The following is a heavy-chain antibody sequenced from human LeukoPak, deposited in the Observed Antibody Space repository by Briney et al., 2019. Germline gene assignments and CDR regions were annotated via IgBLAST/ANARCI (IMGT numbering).Heavy chain of an antibody. Sequence: SETLSLTCTVSGGSIRNYYWSWIRQPPGKGLEWIGYIYYSGSTNYNPSLKSRVTISVDTSKNQFSLKLSSVTAADTAVYYCARDRPRIAVAGTAFDIWGQGTMVTVSS. D-gene: IGHD6-19*01. CDR2: IYYSGST. V-gene: IGHV4-59*01. CDR1: GGSIRNYY. J-gene: IGHJ3*02. CDR3: ARDRPRIAVAGTAFDI.